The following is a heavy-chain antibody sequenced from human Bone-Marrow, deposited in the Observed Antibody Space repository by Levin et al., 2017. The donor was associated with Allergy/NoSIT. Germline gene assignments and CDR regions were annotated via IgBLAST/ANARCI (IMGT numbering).Heavy chain of an antibody. CDR3: ARGRAQYGSGGTCGNYYFDY. CDR2: MNPHISNL. CDR1: GYTFSSYD. J-gene: IGHJ4*02. D-gene: IGHD2-15*01. Sequence: GASVKVSCKASGYTFSSYDINWVRQATGQGLEWMGWMNPHISNLGYAQKFQGRVTMTRNTSIRTAYMELFSLKSDDTAVSYCARGRAQYGSGGTCGNYYFDYWGQGTLVTVSS. V-gene: IGHV1-8*01.